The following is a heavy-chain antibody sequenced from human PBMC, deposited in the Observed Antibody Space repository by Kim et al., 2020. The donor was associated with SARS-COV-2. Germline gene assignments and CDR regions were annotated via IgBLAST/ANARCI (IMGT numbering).Heavy chain of an antibody. CDR2: ISYDGSNK. V-gene: IGHV3-30-3*01. CDR1: GFTFSSYA. Sequence: GGSLRLSCAASGFTFSSYAMHWVRQAPGKGLEWVAVISYDGSNKYYADSVKGRFTISRDNSKNTLYLQMNSLRAEDTAVYYCAREAATLDYWGQGTLVTVSS. J-gene: IGHJ4*02. CDR3: AREAATLDY. D-gene: IGHD2-15*01.